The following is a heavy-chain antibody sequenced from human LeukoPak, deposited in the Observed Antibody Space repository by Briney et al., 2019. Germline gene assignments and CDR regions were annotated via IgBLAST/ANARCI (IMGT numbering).Heavy chain of an antibody. D-gene: IGHD5-24*01. J-gene: IGHJ4*02. CDR2: ISSSSSTI. V-gene: IGHV3-48*02. CDR1: GFTFGAYT. CDR3: ARAFFQRWLQLGGD. Sequence: SGGSLRLSCAASGFTFGAYTINWVRQAPGKGLEWVSYISSSSSTIYYADSVKGRFTISRDNAKNSLYLQMNSLRDEDTAVYYCARAFFQRWLQLGGDWGQGTLVTVSS.